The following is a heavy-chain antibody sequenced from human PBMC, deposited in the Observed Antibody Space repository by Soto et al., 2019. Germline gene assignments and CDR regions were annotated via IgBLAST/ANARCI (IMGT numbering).Heavy chain of an antibody. D-gene: IGHD3-3*01. CDR1: GGSMSSYY. J-gene: IGHJ5*02. CDR2: VYSSGGT. CDR3: ARGQRFSDWFDP. Sequence: NPSETLSLTCTVSGGSMSSYYWTWIRQPAGKGLEWIGRVYSSGGTHYSPSLKSRVTISIDTSKNQFSLRLLSVTDADTAVYFCARGQRFSDWFDPWGQGTLVTVSS. V-gene: IGHV4-4*07.